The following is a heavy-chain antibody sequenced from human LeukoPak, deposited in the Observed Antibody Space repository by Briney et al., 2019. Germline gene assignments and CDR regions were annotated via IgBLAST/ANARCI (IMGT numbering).Heavy chain of an antibody. J-gene: IGHJ4*02. Sequence: GGSLRLSCAASGFTFSSYAMHWVRQAPGKGLEWVAVISYDGSNKYYADSVKGRFTISRDNSKNTLYLQMNSLRAEDTAVYYCARDLGWATDTFYDSSYWGQGTLVTVSS. CDR2: ISYDGSNK. CDR1: GFTFSSYA. V-gene: IGHV3-30*04. CDR3: ARDLGWATDTFYDSSY. D-gene: IGHD3-22*01.